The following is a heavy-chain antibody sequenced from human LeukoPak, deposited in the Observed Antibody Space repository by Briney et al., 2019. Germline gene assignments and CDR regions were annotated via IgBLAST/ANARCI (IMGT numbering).Heavy chain of an antibody. CDR3: ARSLLMTLFDY. Sequence: GGSLRLSCAASGFTFSSYAMSWVRQAPGKGLEYVAGISSNGGPIYSANSVKGRFNISRDNSKNMLYLQMGSLRAEDMAVYYCARSLLMTLFDYWGQGTLVTVSS. CDR1: GFTFSSYA. J-gene: IGHJ4*02. D-gene: IGHD2-21*02. CDR2: ISSNGGPI. V-gene: IGHV3-64*01.